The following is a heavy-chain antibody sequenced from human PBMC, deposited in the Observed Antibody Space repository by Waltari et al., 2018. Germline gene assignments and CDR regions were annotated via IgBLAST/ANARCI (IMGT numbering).Heavy chain of an antibody. D-gene: IGHD3-10*01. V-gene: IGHV3-21*01. CDR1: GVTFSSYS. J-gene: IGHJ4*02. CDR3: ARVDGSGIDY. Sequence: EVQLVESGGGMVKPGGSLRLSCAASGVTFSSYSMNWVRQAPGKGREWVSSISSSSSYIYYADSVKGRFTISRDNAKNSLYLQMNSLRAEDTAVYYCARVDGSGIDYWGQGTLVTVSS. CDR2: ISSSSSYI.